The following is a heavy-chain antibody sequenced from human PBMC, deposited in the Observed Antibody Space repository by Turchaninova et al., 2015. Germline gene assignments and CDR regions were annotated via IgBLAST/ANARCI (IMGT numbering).Heavy chain of an antibody. V-gene: IGHV1-46*01. CDR1: GYTFTNYY. J-gene: IGHJ4*02. Sequence: QVQLVQSGAEVKKPGASVKISCKASGYTFTNYYIHWVRQAPGQGFEWVGIINPDSGSITYSQKFQGRVTVTRDTSTSSVYMELSSLRSEDTAVYYCTRDRGSSSAHFDYWGQGTLVTVSS. D-gene: IGHD6-6*01. CDR2: INPDSGSI. CDR3: TRDRGSSSAHFDY.